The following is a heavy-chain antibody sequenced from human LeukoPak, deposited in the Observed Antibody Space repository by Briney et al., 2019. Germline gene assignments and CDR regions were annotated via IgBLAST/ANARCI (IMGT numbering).Heavy chain of an antibody. CDR1: GFTFSSYS. Sequence: GGSLRLSCAASGFTFSSYSMNWVRQAPGKGLEWVSSISSSSSYIYYADSVKGRFTISRDNAKNSLYLQMNSLRAEDTAVYYCARDLFSRYGSGSHMGGYFDYWGQGTLVTVSS. CDR3: ARDLFSRYGSGSHMGGYFDY. D-gene: IGHD3-10*01. V-gene: IGHV3-21*01. J-gene: IGHJ4*02. CDR2: ISSSSSYI.